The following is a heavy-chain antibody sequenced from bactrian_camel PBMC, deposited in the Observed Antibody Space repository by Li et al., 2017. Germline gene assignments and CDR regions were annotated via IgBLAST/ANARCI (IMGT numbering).Heavy chain of an antibody. V-gene: IGHV3S53*01. Sequence: HVQLVESGGGSVQAGGSLRLSCSASGFPFSTYCMGWFRQAPGKEREGVAALDDKGATTYADSVEGRFTVSGDNLKNSVFLQMDSLKPEDTAMYYCAVGKAGVPWNAAQARGFMNRDFEYWGQGTQVTVS. CDR1: GFPFSTYC. CDR3: AVGKAGVPWNAAQARGFMNRDFEY. D-gene: IGHD3*01. J-gene: IGHJ6*01. CDR2: LDDKGAT.